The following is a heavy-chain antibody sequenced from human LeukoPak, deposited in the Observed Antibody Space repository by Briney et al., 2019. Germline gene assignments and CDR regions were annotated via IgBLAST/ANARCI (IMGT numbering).Heavy chain of an antibody. V-gene: IGHV3-21*01. CDR2: ISSSSSYI. CDR3: ASSGFFRGYYFDY. Sequence: GGSLRLSCAASGFTFSSYAMSWVRQAPGKGLEWVSSISSSSSYIYYADSVKGRFTISRDNAKNSLYLQMNSLRAEDTAVYYCASSGFFRGYYFDYWGQGTLVTVSS. J-gene: IGHJ4*02. CDR1: GFTFSSYA. D-gene: IGHD6-19*01.